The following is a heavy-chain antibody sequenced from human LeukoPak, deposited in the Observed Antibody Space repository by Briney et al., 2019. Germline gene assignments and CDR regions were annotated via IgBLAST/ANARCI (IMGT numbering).Heavy chain of an antibody. Sequence: NAGGSLRLSCAASGFTFSSYSMNWVRQAPGKGLEWVSSISSSSSYIYYADSVKGRFTISRDNAKNSLYLQMNSLRAEDTAVYYCARGNSSSSQDAFDIWGQGTMVTVSS. CDR2: ISSSSSYI. J-gene: IGHJ3*02. CDR1: GFTFSSYS. D-gene: IGHD6-6*01. V-gene: IGHV3-21*01. CDR3: ARGNSSSSQDAFDI.